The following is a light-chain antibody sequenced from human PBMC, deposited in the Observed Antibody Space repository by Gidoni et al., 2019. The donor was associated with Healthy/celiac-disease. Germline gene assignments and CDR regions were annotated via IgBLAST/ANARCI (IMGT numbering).Light chain of an antibody. CDR1: SSDVGGYHY. J-gene: IGLJ2*01. CDR3: SSYTSIITPVV. CDR2: DVS. V-gene: IGLV2-14*03. Sequence: QSALTLPASVSWSPGQSITISFTGTSSDVGGYHYVSWYQHHPVKYRKLIISDVSNRASGVSNRVSGSKSGNTASLTISGLQAEDEADYYCSSYTSIITPVVFGVGTKLTVL.